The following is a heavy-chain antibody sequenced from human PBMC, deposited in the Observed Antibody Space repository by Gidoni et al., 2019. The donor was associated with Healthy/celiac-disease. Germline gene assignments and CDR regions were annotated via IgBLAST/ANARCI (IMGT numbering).Heavy chain of an antibody. J-gene: IGHJ6*02. CDR1: GFSLSTSGMR. Sequence: QVTLKESGPALVKPTQTLTLTCTFSGFSLSTSGMRVSWIRQPPGKALEWLARIDWDDDKFYSTSLKTRLTISKDTSKNQVVLTMTNMDPVDTATYYCARINHIDYYYGMDVWGQGTTVTVSS. CDR2: IDWDDDK. CDR3: ARINHIDYYYGMDV. V-gene: IGHV2-70*04.